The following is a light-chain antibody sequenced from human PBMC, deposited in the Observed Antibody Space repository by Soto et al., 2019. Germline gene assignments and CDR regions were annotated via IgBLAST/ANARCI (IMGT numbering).Light chain of an antibody. V-gene: IGKV3-15*01. J-gene: IGKJ1*01. Sequence: EIGMTQSPATLSVSPGERATLSCRASQSVSSNVAWYQQRPGQAPRLLIYRASTRATGIPARFSGSGSGTEFTLTISSLQSEDFGVYYCQQYHNLWTFGQGTKVEIK. CDR2: RAS. CDR3: QQYHNLWT. CDR1: QSVSSN.